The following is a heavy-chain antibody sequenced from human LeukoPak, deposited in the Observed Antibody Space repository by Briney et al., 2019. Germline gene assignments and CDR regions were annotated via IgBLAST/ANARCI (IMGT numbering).Heavy chain of an antibody. D-gene: IGHD4-11*01. CDR2: ISGSGGST. CDR3: AKEGRRTTHLDY. CDR1: GFTFRGYA. Sequence: GGSLRLSCVASGFTFRGYAMNWVRQAPGKGLEWVSAISGSGGSTYYADSVKGRFTISRDNSKNTLYLQMNSLRAEDTAVYYCAKEGRRTTHLDYWGQGTLVTVSS. J-gene: IGHJ4*02. V-gene: IGHV3-23*01.